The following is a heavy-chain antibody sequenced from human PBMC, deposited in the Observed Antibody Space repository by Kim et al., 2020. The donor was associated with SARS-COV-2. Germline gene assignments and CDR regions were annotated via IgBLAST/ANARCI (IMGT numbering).Heavy chain of an antibody. J-gene: IGHJ3*01. CDR1: GFTFSDYY. D-gene: IGHD3-22*01. Sequence: GGSLRLSCAASGFTFSDYYMSWIRQAPGKGLEWVSYISSSSSYTNYADSVKGRFTISRDNAKNSLYLQMNSLRAEDTAVYYCAKKGYYDCSGYGKGAFDFWGQGTMVTVSS. CDR3: AKKGYYDCSGYGKGAFDF. V-gene: IGHV3-11*03. CDR2: ISSSSSYT.